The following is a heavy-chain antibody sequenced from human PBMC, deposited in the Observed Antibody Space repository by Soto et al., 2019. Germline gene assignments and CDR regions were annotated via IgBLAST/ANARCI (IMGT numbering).Heavy chain of an antibody. V-gene: IGHV4-30-4*01. CDR2: IHYSGST. D-gene: IGHD4-17*01. CDR3: ARVSDYGGNSVDY. J-gene: IGHJ4*02. Sequence: LSLTCTVSGGSISSGDYYWSWIRQPPGKGLEWIGYIHYSGSTYHNPSLKSRVTISVDTSKNQFSLKLSSVTAADTAVYYCARVSDYGGNSVDYWGQGTLVTVSS. CDR1: GGSISSGDYY.